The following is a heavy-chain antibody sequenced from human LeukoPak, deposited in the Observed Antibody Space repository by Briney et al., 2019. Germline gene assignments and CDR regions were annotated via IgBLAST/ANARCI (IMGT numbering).Heavy chain of an antibody. J-gene: IGHJ6*03. Sequence: KASETLSLTCTVSGGSFGNYYWSWIRQPAGNGLEWIGHIYTSGSTGYNPSLKSRVTMSVDTSKKQFSLYLSSATAADTAVYYCARGRFGDYCLDGWGKGTTVTVSS. D-gene: IGHD3-10*01. CDR2: IYTSGST. CDR3: ARGRFGDYCLDG. V-gene: IGHV4-4*07. CDR1: GGSFGNYY.